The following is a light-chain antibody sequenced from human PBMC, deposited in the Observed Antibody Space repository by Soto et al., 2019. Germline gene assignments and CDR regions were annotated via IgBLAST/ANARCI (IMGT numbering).Light chain of an antibody. J-gene: IGKJ4*01. V-gene: IGKV1-39*01. Sequence: DIPMTQSPSSLSASVGDRVTITCRASQSISSYLNWYQQKPGKAPKVLIYAASTLQSGVPSRFNGSGSGTEFTLTISNLQPEDFASYYCQQSNSIPLTFGGGTKVEIK. CDR3: QQSNSIPLT. CDR2: AAS. CDR1: QSISSY.